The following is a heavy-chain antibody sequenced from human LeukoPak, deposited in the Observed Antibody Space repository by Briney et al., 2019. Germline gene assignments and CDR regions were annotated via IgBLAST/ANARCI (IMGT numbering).Heavy chain of an antibody. CDR1: GFTFSSYD. V-gene: IGHV3-43*01. J-gene: IGHJ4*02. Sequence: GGSLRLSCAASGFTFSSYDMTWVRQAPGKGLEWVSLIDWNGATTYYADSVKGRFTISRDNSKNSLYLQMSSLRTEDTAFYYCAKGKGINYYDSSGYYNHFDYWGQGTLVTVSS. D-gene: IGHD3-22*01. CDR3: AKGKGINYYDSSGYYNHFDY. CDR2: IDWNGATT.